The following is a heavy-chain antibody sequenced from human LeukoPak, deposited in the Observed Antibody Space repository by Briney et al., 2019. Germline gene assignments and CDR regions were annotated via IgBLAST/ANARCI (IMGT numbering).Heavy chain of an antibody. J-gene: IGHJ4*02. CDR3: VKDFVGVEEF. V-gene: IGHV3-30-3*01. CDR1: GFTFNIYA. D-gene: IGHD3-16*01. Sequence: GRSLRLSCAASGFTFNIYAIHWVRQAPGKGLEWVAVISYDGSNKYYADSVRGRFTISRDIAKNTLYLQMNSLRPEDTAMYHCVKDFVGVEEFWGQGTLVTVSS. CDR2: ISYDGSNK.